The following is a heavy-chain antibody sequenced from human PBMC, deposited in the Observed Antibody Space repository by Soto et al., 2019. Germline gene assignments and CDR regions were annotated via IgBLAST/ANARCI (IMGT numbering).Heavy chain of an antibody. CDR2: IYYSGST. D-gene: IGHD6-6*01. CDR1: GGSISSGDYY. Sequence: QVQLQESGPGLVKPSQTLSLTCTVSGGSISSGDYYWSWLRQPPGKGLEWIGYIYYSGSTYYNPSLTSRVTIALDSSKHQFSLKLSSVTAADTAVYSCARAATIAARLDSWGQGTLVTVSS. CDR3: ARAATIAARLDS. J-gene: IGHJ4*02. V-gene: IGHV4-30-4*01.